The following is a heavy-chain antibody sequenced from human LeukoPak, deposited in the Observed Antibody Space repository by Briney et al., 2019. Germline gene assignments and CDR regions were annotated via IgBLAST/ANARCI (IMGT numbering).Heavy chain of an antibody. Sequence: RSLRLSCAASGFTFSSYGMHWVRQAPGKGLEWVSGISWNSGSIGYADSVKGRFTISRDNAKNSLYLQMNSLRAEDTALYYCAKDALRDTAMVIDWGQGTLVTVSS. J-gene: IGHJ4*02. CDR2: ISWNSGSI. CDR3: AKDALRDTAMVID. CDR1: GFTFSSYG. D-gene: IGHD5-18*01. V-gene: IGHV3-9*01.